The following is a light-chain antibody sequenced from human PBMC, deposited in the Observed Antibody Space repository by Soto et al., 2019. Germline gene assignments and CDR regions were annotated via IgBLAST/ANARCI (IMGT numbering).Light chain of an antibody. Sequence: DIKXXQSPSSLSAXXXXSVTLTXXASEDVSDYVNWYQQKPGRAPKLLIYDASKLETGVPSRFSGSGSGTDFSFTIRDLQPEDFATYYCQLYKNVILTFGGGTRVDI. CDR1: EDVSDY. J-gene: IGKJ4*01. CDR3: QLYKNVILT. V-gene: IGKV1-33*01. CDR2: DAS.